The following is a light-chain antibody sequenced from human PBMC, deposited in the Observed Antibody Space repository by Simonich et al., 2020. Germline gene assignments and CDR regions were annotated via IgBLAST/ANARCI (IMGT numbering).Light chain of an antibody. V-gene: IGKV4-1*01. Sequence: DIVMTQSPDSLAVSLGERATINCKSSQSVLYSSNNKNYLAWYQQKPGQPPKLLIYCASTRESGVPDRFSGSGSGTDFTLTISSLQAEDVAVYYCQKYNSAPRTFGQGTKVEIK. J-gene: IGKJ1*01. CDR2: CAS. CDR3: QKYNSAPRT. CDR1: QSVLYSSNNKNY.